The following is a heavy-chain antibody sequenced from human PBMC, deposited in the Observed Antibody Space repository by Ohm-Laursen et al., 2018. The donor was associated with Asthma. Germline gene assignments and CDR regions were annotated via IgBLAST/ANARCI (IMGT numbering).Heavy chain of an antibody. Sequence: SQTLSLTCTVSGDSISSGNNYWSWIRQHPGKGLEWIGYIYYSGSTYYNPSLKSRVTISVDTSKNQFSLKLSSVTAADTAVYYCARESTVTTRLRSWYFDLWGRGTLVTVSS. V-gene: IGHV4-31*03. J-gene: IGHJ2*01. D-gene: IGHD4-17*01. CDR2: IYYSGST. CDR1: GDSISSGNNY. CDR3: ARESTVTTRLRSWYFDL.